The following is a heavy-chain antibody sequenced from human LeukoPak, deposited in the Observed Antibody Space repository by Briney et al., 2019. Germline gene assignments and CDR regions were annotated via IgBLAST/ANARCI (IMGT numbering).Heavy chain of an antibody. CDR2: IYYSGST. V-gene: IGHV4-59*01. Sequence: KPSETLAPTCTVSGGSINSYYRSWIRQPPGKGLEWIGYIYYSGSTNYNPSLKSRVTISVDTSKNQFSLKMSSVTAADTAVYYCARARDGHFNNWFDPWAKGTLVTVSS. CDR1: GGSINSYY. D-gene: IGHD5-24*01. CDR3: ARARDGHFNNWFDP. J-gene: IGHJ5*02.